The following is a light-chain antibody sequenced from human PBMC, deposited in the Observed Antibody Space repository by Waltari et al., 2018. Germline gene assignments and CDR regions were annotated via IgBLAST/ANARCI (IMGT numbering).Light chain of an antibody. Sequence: QLVLTQSPSASASLGASVKLTCTLSSGHSSNIIAWLPQRPERGPRYLMEVNSDGSHSKGDDIPDRFSGSSSGAERYLTISSLQSEDEADYYCETGGHGTWVFGGGTKLTVL. J-gene: IGLJ3*02. CDR2: VNSDGSH. V-gene: IGLV4-69*01. CDR3: ETGGHGTWV. CDR1: SGHSSNI.